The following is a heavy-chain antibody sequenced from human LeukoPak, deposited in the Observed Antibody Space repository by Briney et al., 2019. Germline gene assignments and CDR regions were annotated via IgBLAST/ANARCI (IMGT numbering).Heavy chain of an antibody. CDR2: ISYDGSNK. CDR3: ARDLPIENCGSGSYPWGSWFDP. D-gene: IGHD3-10*01. Sequence: GRSLRLSCAASGFTFSSYGMHWVRQAPGKGLEWVAVISYDGSNKYYADSVKGRFTISRDNSKNTLYLQMNSLRAEDTAVYYCARDLPIENCGSGSYPWGSWFDPWGQGTLVTVSS. J-gene: IGHJ5*02. V-gene: IGHV3-30*03. CDR1: GFTFSSYG.